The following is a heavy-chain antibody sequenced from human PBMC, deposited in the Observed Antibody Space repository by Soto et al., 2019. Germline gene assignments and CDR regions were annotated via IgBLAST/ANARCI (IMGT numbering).Heavy chain of an antibody. J-gene: IGHJ3*02. CDR2: IYYSGST. CDR1: GGSISSSSYY. D-gene: IGHD3-3*01. Sequence: PSETLSLTCTVSGGSISSSSYYWGWIRQPPGKGLEWIGSIYYSGSTYYNPSLKSRVTISVDTSKNQFSLKLSSVTAADTAVYYCARRGWTIFGVDAVDAFDIWGQGTMVTVSS. V-gene: IGHV4-39*01. CDR3: ARRGWTIFGVDAVDAFDI.